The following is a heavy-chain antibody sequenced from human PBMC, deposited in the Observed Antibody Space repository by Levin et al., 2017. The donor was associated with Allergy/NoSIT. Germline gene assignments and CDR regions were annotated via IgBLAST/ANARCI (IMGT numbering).Heavy chain of an antibody. CDR2: ISSTSSYL. CDR3: ARSDYQRASIAIDY. V-gene: IGHV3-21*01. CDR1: GFSFSNYN. D-gene: IGHD6-6*01. J-gene: IGHJ4*02. Sequence: GGSLRLSCAASGFSFSNYNMNWVRQAPGKGLEWVSSISSTSSYLYYGDSVKGRFTISRDNAKNSLYLQMNSLRAEDTAVYYCARSDYQRASIAIDYWGQGTLVTVSS.